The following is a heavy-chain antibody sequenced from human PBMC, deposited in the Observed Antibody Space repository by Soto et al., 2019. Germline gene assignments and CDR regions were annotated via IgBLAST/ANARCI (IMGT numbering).Heavy chain of an antibody. J-gene: IGHJ6*02. D-gene: IGHD3-3*01. V-gene: IGHV3-74*01. CDR2: INSDGSST. Sequence: GGSLRLSCAASGFTFSSYWMHWVRQAPGKGLVWVSRINSDGSSTSYADSVKGRFTISRDNAKNTLYLQMNSLRAEDTAVYYCARVIYVFWSGSIYYYYYGMDVWGQGTTVTVSS. CDR3: ARVIYVFWSGSIYYYYYGMDV. CDR1: GFTFSSYW.